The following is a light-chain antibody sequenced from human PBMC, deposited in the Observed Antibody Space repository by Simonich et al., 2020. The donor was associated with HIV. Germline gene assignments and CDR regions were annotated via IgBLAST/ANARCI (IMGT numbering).Light chain of an antibody. CDR3: QQYNKWPPYT. J-gene: IGKJ2*01. Sequence: EIVMTQSPATLSVYPGERATLSCSARKSVNRNLAWYHQKHGQDPRLLIHGASTRATGIPARVSGSGSGTEFTLTISSLQSEDFAVYYCQQYNKWPPYTFGQGTKLEIK. V-gene: IGKV3-15*01. CDR2: GAS. CDR1: KSVNRN.